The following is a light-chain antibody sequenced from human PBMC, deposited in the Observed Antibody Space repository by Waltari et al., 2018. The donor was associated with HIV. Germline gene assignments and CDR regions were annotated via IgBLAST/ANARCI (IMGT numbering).Light chain of an antibody. CDR1: SSDVGGFNY. J-gene: IGLJ2*01. CDR2: EFR. V-gene: IGLV2-14*01. CDR3: SSYTSSSTLVV. Sequence: QSALTQPASVSGSPGQSITISCPGTSSDVGGFNYVSWYQQHPGKSPKLMIYEFRNWPSRVSNRFSGSKSGNTASLTISGLQAEDEADYSCSSYTSSSTLVVFGGGTKLTVL.